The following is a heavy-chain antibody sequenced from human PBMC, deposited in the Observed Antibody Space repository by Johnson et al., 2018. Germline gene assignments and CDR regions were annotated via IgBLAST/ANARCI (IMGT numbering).Heavy chain of an antibody. CDR3: AGGSGWLVDH. J-gene: IGHJ4*02. D-gene: IGHD6-19*01. CDR1: GFSLSRYY. CDR2: IKQDGSEK. V-gene: IGHV3-7*01. Sequence: EVQLVESGGGLVHPGGSXRLSCTTSGFSLSRYYMTWVRQAPGKGLEWVANIKQDGSEKFYVDSVKGRFTISRDNAQNSLSLQMNSLRVEDTAVYYCAGGSGWLVDHWGQGVQVTVS.